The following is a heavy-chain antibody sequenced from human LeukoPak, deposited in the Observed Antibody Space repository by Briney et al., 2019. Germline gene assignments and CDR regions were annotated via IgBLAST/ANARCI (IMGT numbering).Heavy chain of an antibody. Sequence: GGSLRLSCAASGFTFDDYGMSWVRQAPGKGLEWVSGINWNGGSTGYADSVKGRFTISRDNAKNSLYLQMNGLRAEDTALYHCARGWGVAVAGTWDYYYGMDVWGQGTTVTVSS. CDR3: ARGWGVAVAGTWDYYYGMDV. D-gene: IGHD6-19*01. CDR2: INWNGGST. V-gene: IGHV3-20*01. CDR1: GFTFDDYG. J-gene: IGHJ6*02.